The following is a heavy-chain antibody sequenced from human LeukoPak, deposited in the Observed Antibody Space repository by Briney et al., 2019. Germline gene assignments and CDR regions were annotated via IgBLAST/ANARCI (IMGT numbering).Heavy chain of an antibody. CDR2: INPSGGPT. CDR3: ARDHVPPYVGIDY. V-gene: IGHV1-46*01. D-gene: IGHD1-26*01. CDR1: GDTFTNYY. J-gene: IGHJ4*02. Sequence: ASVKVSCKASGDTFTNYYIHWVRQAPGQGLEWMGVINPSGGPTTYAQKFQGRVTITEDTSTRTLYMELSSLRSDDTAVYYCARDHVPPYVGIDYWGQGTLVTVSS.